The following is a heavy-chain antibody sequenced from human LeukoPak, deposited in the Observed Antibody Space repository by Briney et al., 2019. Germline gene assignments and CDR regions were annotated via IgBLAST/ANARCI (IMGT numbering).Heavy chain of an antibody. CDR2: IYSGGNT. J-gene: IGHJ4*02. D-gene: IGHD6-13*01. CDR3: ARCDSSSWYGIDF. V-gene: IGHV3-53*01. CDR1: GFTVSSNY. Sequence: GGSLRLSCAASGFTVSSNYMGWVRQAPGKGLKWVSVIYSGGNTSYADSVKGRFTISRDNSRNTMDLQMNSLRAEDTAVYYCARCDSSSWYGIDFWGQGTLVTVSS.